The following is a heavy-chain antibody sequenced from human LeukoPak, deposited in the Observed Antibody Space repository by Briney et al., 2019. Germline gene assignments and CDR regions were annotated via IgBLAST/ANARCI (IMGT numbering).Heavy chain of an antibody. Sequence: SETLSLTCTVSGVSIRGDTYYWGWIRQPPGKGLEWIGNYHIGNTYYNPSLKSRVTISEDTSKNQFSLRVNSVTAADTAVYYCARLWGSTGLYFYYYMDVWGEGTTVTASS. CDR3: ARLWGSTGLYFYYYMDV. CDR2: YHIGNT. D-gene: IGHD3-16*01. CDR1: GVSIRGDTYY. J-gene: IGHJ6*03. V-gene: IGHV4-39*01.